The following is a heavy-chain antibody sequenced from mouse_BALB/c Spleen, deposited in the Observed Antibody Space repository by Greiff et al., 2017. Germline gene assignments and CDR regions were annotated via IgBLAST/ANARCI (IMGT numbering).Heavy chain of an antibody. J-gene: IGHJ4*01. CDR3: ARGGGKGDAMDY. Sequence: DVKLVESGGGLVKPGGSLKLSCAASGFTFSSYTMSWVRQTPEKRLEWVATISSGGSYTYYPDSVKGRFTISRDNAKNTLYLQMSSLKSEDTAMYYCARGGGKGDAMDYWGQGTSVTVSS. CDR1: GFTFSSYT. CDR2: ISSGGSYT. D-gene: IGHD2-1*01. V-gene: IGHV5-6-4*01.